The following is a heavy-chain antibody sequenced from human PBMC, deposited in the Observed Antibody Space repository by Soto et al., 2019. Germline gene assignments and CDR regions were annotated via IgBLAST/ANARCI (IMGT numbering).Heavy chain of an antibody. CDR3: AKDHLRCSSTSCYHTHFDY. CDR2: ISGSGGST. D-gene: IGHD2-2*01. Sequence: EVQLLESGGGLVQPGGSLRLSCAASGFTFSSYAMSWVRQAPGKGLEWVSAISGSGGSTYYADSVKGRFTISRDNSKNTLYLQMNSLRAEDTAVYYCAKDHLRCSSTSCYHTHFDYWGQGTLVTVSS. J-gene: IGHJ4*02. CDR1: GFTFSSYA. V-gene: IGHV3-23*01.